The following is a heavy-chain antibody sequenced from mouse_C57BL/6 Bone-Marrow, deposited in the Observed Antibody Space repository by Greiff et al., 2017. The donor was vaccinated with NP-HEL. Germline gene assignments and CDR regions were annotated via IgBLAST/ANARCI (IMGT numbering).Heavy chain of an antibody. D-gene: IGHD2-4*01. CDR1: GFNIKDDY. CDR3: TTKGSTMITTKGFYAMDY. J-gene: IGHJ4*01. CDR2: IDPENGDT. V-gene: IGHV14-4*01. Sequence: VQLQQSGAELVRPGASVKLSCTASGFNIKDDYMHWVKQRPEQGLEWIGWIDPENGDTEYASKFQGKATLTADTSSNTAYLQLSSLTSEDTAVYYCTTKGSTMITTKGFYAMDYWGQGTSVTVSS.